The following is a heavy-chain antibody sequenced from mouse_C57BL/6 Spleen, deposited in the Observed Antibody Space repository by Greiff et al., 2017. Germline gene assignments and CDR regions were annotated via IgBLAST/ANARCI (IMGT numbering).Heavy chain of an antibody. V-gene: IGHV5-4*01. Sequence: DVHLVESGGGLVKPGGSLKLSCAASGFTFSSYAMSWVRQTPEKRRGWVATISDGGCHPYYPDNVNVRFTISRANAKHNLYLQLSHLKSADTAMYYCARYPYYYGSSFYWYFDVWGTGTTVTVSS. CDR3: ARYPYYYGSSFYWYFDV. J-gene: IGHJ1*03. CDR1: GFTFSSYA. D-gene: IGHD1-1*01. CDR2: ISDGGCHP.